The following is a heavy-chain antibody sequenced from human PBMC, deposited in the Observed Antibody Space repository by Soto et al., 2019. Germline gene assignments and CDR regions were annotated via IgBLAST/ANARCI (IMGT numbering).Heavy chain of an antibody. J-gene: IGHJ6*02. CDR1: GGSINSCGYY. V-gene: IGHV4-31*03. Sequence: QVQLQESGPGLVKPSQTLSLTCTVSGGSINSCGYYWNWIRQHPGRGLEWMGYIYYTGSTYYNPSFKSRITFTIDTSRNQFSLRVNSVTAADTAVYYCARATPSVATLGYGMDVWGQGTTVVVSS. D-gene: IGHD5-12*01. CDR3: ARATPSVATLGYGMDV. CDR2: IYYTGST.